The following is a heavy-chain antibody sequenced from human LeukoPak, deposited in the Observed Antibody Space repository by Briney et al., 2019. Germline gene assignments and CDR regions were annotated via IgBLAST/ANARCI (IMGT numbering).Heavy chain of an antibody. CDR1: GGSISSYY. V-gene: IGHV4-59*01. CDR3: ARGRTHYDPLYYYYMDV. J-gene: IGHJ6*03. CDR2: IYYSGST. Sequence: SETLSLTCTVSGGSISSYYWSWIRQPPGKGLEWIGYIYYSGSTNYNPSLKSRVTISVDTSKNQFSLKLSSVTAADTAVYYCARGRTHYDPLYYYYMDVWGKGTTVTVSS. D-gene: IGHD3-3*01.